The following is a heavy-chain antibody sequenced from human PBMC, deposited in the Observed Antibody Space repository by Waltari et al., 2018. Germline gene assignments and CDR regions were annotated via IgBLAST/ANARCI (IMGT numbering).Heavy chain of an antibody. Sequence: QLQLQESVPGLVKPSEPLSLTCTVSGGSISSSRYSRGRLRQPPGKGLEWIGSIYYSGSTYYNPSLKSRVTISVDTSKNQFSLKLSSVTAADTAVYYCARHQSSYYDPVDYWGQGTLVTVSS. D-gene: IGHD3-22*01. CDR3: ARHQSSYYDPVDY. J-gene: IGHJ4*02. CDR2: IYYSGST. V-gene: IGHV4-39*01. CDR1: GGSISSSRYS.